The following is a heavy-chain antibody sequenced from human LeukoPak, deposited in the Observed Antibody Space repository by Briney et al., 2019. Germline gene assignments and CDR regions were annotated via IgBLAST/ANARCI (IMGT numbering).Heavy chain of an antibody. CDR1: GFTFSSYW. V-gene: IGHV3-7*01. CDR2: IKQDGSEK. CDR3: ARVPAFGVVPKLEDY. D-gene: IGHD3-3*01. J-gene: IGHJ4*02. Sequence: WGSLRLSCAASGFTFSSYWMSWVRQAPGKGLEWVANIKQDGSEKYYVDSVKGRFTISRDNAKNSLYLQMNSLRAEDTAVYYCARVPAFGVVPKLEDYWGQGTLVTVSS.